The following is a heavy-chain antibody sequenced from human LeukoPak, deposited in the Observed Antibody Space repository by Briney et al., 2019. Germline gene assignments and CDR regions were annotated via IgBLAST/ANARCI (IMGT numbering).Heavy chain of an antibody. D-gene: IGHD3-22*01. J-gene: IGHJ4*02. CDR3: ARSGGYDSSGYYRGFDY. V-gene: IGHV3-13*01. CDR2: IGTAGDT. CDR1: GFTFSSYD. Sequence: GGSLRLSCAASGFTFSSYDMHWVRQATGKGLEWVSAIGTAGDTYYPGSVKGRFTISRENAKNSLYLQMNSLRAGETAVYYCARSGGYDSSGYYRGFDYWGQGTLVTVSS.